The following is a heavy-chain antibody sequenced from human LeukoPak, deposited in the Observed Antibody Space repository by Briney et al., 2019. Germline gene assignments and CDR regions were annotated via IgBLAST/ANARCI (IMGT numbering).Heavy chain of an antibody. D-gene: IGHD2-15*01. V-gene: IGHV3-48*03. CDR3: ARGGRDKWSPAPFDY. CDR1: GFTFSSYE. CDR2: ISSSGSTI. J-gene: IGHJ4*02. Sequence: GGSLRLSCAASGFTFSSYEMNWVRQAPGKGLEWVSYISSSGSTIYYADSVKGRFTISRDNAKNSLYLQMNSLRAEDTAVYYCARGGRDKWSPAPFDYWGQGTLVTVSS.